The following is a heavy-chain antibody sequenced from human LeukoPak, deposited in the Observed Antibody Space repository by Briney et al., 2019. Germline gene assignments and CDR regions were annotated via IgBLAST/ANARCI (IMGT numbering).Heavy chain of an antibody. V-gene: IGHV1-2*02. J-gene: IGHJ6*02. CDR1: GYTFNGYY. CDR3: AKPLWYQLLQGYYGLDV. CDR2: INPNSGGT. D-gene: IGHD2-2*01. Sequence: ASVKVSCKASGYTFNGYYMHWVRQAPGQGLEWMGWINPNSGGTSYAQKFQGRVTMTTDTSISTAYMEVGRLESDDTAVYYCAKPLWYQLLQGYYGLDVWGQGTTVTVSS.